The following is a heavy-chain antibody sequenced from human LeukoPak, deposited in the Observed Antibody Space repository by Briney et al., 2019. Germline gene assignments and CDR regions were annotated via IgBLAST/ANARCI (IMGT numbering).Heavy chain of an antibody. CDR3: ARVVDHDYSDYYLDY. Sequence: PGGSLRLSCAASGFTFSSYWMHWVRQAPGKGLEWVSVIYSGGSPYYADSVKGRFTISRDNSKNTLYLQMNSLRAEDTAVYYCARVVDHDYSDYYLDYWGQGTLVTVSS. V-gene: IGHV3-53*01. J-gene: IGHJ4*02. CDR1: GFTFSSYW. CDR2: IYSGGSP. D-gene: IGHD4-11*01.